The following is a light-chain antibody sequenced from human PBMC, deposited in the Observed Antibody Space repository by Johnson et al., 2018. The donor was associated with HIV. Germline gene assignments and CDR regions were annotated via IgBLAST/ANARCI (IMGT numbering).Light chain of an antibody. CDR3: GTWDSSLSPHYV. J-gene: IGLJ1*01. V-gene: IGLV1-51*02. Sequence: QSVLTQPPSVSAAPGQKVTISCSGSSSDMGHYAVSWYQELPGTAPKLLIYENNKRPSGIPDLFSASESGTSATLGITGLQTGDEADYYCGTWDSSLSPHYVFGTGTKVTVL. CDR1: SSDMGHYA. CDR2: ENN.